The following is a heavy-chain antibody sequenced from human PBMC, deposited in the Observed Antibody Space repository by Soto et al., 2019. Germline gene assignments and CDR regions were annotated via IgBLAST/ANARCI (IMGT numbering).Heavy chain of an antibody. CDR1: GVTFSSYA. CDR3: ARYIPGVRYYGMDV. CDR2: IGESGTPT. Sequence: GGSLRLSCAASGVTFSSYAMKWVRQAPGKGLEWVSPIGESGTPTYYADSVKGRFTISRDNSGNTLFLEMYSLRAEDTAVYYCARYIPGVRYYGMDVWGQGTTVTVSS. V-gene: IGHV3-23*01. J-gene: IGHJ6*02. D-gene: IGHD2-2*01.